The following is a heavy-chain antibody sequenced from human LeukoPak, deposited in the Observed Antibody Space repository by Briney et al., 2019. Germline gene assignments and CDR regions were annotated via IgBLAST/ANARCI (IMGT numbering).Heavy chain of an antibody. D-gene: IGHD2-2*01. V-gene: IGHV1-69*13. Sequence: SVKVSCKASGGTFSSSAIIWVRQAPGQGLEWMGGIIPIFGTTNYAQKFQGRVTITADEFTSTAYMELSSLRSEDAPVYYCARRWGPHCSSISCYWRDWYFDLWGRGTLVTVSS. CDR1: GGTFSSSA. CDR3: ARRWGPHCSSISCYWRDWYFDL. J-gene: IGHJ2*01. CDR2: IIPIFGTT.